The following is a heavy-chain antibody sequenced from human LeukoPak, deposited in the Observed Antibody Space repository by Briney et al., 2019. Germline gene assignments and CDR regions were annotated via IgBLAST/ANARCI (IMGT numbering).Heavy chain of an antibody. CDR1: GYTFTSYY. CDR2: INPSGGST. J-gene: IGHJ6*02. D-gene: IGHD6-13*01. V-gene: IGHV1-46*01. Sequence: ASVKVSCKASGYTFTSYYMHWVRQAPGQGLEWMGIINPSGGSTSYAQKFQGRVTMTRDTSTSTVYMELSSLRSEDTAVYYCARAAGIAAAGNYYYYGMDVWGQGTTVTVSS. CDR3: ARAAGIAAAGNYYYYGMDV.